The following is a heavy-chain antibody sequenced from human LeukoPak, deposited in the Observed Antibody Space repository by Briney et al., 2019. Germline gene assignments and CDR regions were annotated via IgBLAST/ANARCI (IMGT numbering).Heavy chain of an antibody. CDR3: ATRMYSSSWYEYYFDY. CDR2: FDPEDGET. CDR1: GYTLTELS. V-gene: IGHV1-24*01. D-gene: IGHD6-13*01. J-gene: IGHJ4*02. Sequence: ASVKVSCKVSGYTLTELSMHWVRQAPGKGLEWMGGFDPEDGETIYAQKFQGRVTMTEDTSTDTAYMELSRLRSEDTAVYYCATRMYSSSWYEYYFDYWGQGTLVTVSS.